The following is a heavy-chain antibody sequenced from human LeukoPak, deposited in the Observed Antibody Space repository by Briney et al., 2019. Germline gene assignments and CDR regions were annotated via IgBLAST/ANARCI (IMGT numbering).Heavy chain of an antibody. CDR1: GFDFSSNW. CDR3: AKDHYWSIDY. CDR2: IKGDGIST. Sequence: GGSLRLSCAVSGFDFSSNWMHWVRHAPGQGLVWVSRIKGDGISTNYADSVKGRFTISRDIAKNTLYLQMNSLRAEDTGVYYCAKDHYWSIDYWGRGTLVTVSS. V-gene: IGHV3-74*01. D-gene: IGHD3-3*01. J-gene: IGHJ4*02.